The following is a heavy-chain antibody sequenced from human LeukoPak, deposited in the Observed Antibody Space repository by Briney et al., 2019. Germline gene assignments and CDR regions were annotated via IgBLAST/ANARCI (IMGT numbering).Heavy chain of an antibody. CDR1: GFTFSSYW. V-gene: IGHV3-7*03. CDR3: ARDRSYYYDSSGFVDY. CDR2: IKQDGSEK. D-gene: IGHD3-22*01. Sequence: GGSLRLSCAASGFTFSSYWMSWVRQAPGKGLEWVANIKQDGSEKYYVDSVKGRFTISRDNAKNSLYLQMNSLRAEDTAVYYCARDRSYYYDSSGFVDYWGQGTLVTVSS. J-gene: IGHJ4*02.